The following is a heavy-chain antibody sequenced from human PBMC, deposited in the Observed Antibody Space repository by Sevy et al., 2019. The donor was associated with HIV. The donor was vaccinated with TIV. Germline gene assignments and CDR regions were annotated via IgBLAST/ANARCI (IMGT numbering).Heavy chain of an antibody. D-gene: IGHD3-22*01. Sequence: ASVKVSCKVSGYTLTALSMHWVRQAPGKGLEWMGTFDPEDGETRFAQKFQGRVTMTEDTSTDTAYMVLTTLRSEDTAVYHCASAREYYSDNSGYFDYWGQGTRVTVSS. CDR1: GYTLTALS. V-gene: IGHV1-24*01. CDR3: ASAREYYSDNSGYFDY. CDR2: FDPEDGET. J-gene: IGHJ4*02.